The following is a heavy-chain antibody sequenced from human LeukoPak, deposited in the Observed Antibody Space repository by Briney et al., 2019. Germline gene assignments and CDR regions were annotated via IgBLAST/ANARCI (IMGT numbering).Heavy chain of an antibody. V-gene: IGHV3-23*01. CDR2: ISGYGGTT. CDR1: GFTFSSYA. Sequence: GGSLRLSCAASGFTFSSYAMSWVRQVPGKGLEWVSGISGYGGTTYYADSVEGRFTISRDNSKNTPYLQMNSLRAEDTAVYYCAKVRSPLAHCGGDCYSPFDYWGQGTLVTVSS. CDR3: AKVRSPLAHCGGDCYSPFDY. J-gene: IGHJ4*02. D-gene: IGHD2-21*01.